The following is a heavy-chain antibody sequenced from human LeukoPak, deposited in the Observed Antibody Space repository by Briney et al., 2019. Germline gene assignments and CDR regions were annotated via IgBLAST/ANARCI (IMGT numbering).Heavy chain of an antibody. CDR2: INHSGST. CDR3: ARKDCSTTSCSYGFDI. CDR1: GGSFSGYY. Sequence: SETLSLTCAVYGGSFSGYYWSWIRQPPGKGLEWIGEINHSGSTNYNPSLKSRVTISVDTSKNQFSLKLSSVTAADTALYFCARKDCSTTSCSYGFDIWAQGTMVTVSS. D-gene: IGHD2-2*01. J-gene: IGHJ3*02. V-gene: IGHV4-34*01.